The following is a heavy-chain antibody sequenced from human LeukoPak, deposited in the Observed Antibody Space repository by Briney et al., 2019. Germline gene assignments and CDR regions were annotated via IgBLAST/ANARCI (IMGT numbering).Heavy chain of an antibody. J-gene: IGHJ4*02. D-gene: IGHD3-22*01. CDR2: INPPSGAT. V-gene: IGHV1-2*02. Sequence: EASVKVSCKASGYSFTGFYIHWVRQAPGQGLEWVAWINPPSGATNYAQKFKGRITTTRDMSITTAYMEVTTLRSDATAVYYCARGGDDSGLYFAYWGQGTLVTVSS. CDR1: GYSFTGFY. CDR3: ARGGDDSGLYFAY.